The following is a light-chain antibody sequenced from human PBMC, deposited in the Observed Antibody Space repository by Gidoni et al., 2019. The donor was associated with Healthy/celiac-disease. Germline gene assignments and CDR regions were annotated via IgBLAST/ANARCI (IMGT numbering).Light chain of an antibody. CDR3: QQYGGT. J-gene: IGKJ1*01. CDR2: GAS. Sequence: EIVLTQSPGTLSLSPGERATLSCRASQSVSSSYLAWYQQKPGQAPRLLIYGASSRATGIPDRFSGSGSGTDFTLTISRLEPEDFAVYYCQQYGGTFXXXTKVEIK. CDR1: QSVSSSY. V-gene: IGKV3-20*01.